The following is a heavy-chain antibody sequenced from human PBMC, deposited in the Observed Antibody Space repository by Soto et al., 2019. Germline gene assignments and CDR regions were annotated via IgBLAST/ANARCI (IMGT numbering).Heavy chain of an antibody. V-gene: IGHV3-23*01. CDR3: AKGLVDSSGISGFDY. CDR2: FSGSCGST. CDR1: GFTFSSYA. J-gene: IGHJ4*02. Sequence: GALRLSCAAPGFTFSSYAMSWVRQGPGQGLEWVSAFSGSCGSTYYADSVKGRFTISRDNSKNTLYLQMNSLRAEDTAVYYCAKGLVDSSGISGFDYWGQGTLVTVSS. D-gene: IGHD3-22*01.